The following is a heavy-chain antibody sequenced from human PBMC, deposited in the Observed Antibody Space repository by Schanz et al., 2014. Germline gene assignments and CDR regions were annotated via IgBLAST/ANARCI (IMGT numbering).Heavy chain of an antibody. V-gene: IGHV1-69*04. CDR3: SSPRRNARSYYFDN. Sequence: QVPLVQSGAEVKKAGSSVKVSCTASGGTLTNFAVSWVRQAPGQGLEWLGRIFPLHNEGNYAQRFQDRVTITADRSTSTAYMDLRSLTPEATAVSYCSSPRRNARSYYFDNWGQGTLVTVSS. CDR2: IFPLHNEG. J-gene: IGHJ4*02. CDR1: GGTLTNFA.